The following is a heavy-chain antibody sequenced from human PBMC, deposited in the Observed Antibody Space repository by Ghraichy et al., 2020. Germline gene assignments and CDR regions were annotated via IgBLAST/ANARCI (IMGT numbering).Heavy chain of an antibody. V-gene: IGHV1-3*01. Sequence: ASVKVSCEASGYNLTRYAMHWVRQAPRQRLEWMGRINGGNGETKYSQKFQGRVFITRDTSASIVYMELTSLRSEDTSVYYCARDRRQYDTLTGYSYWFDPWGQGTLVTVSS. J-gene: IGHJ5*02. CDR2: INGGNGET. D-gene: IGHD3-9*01. CDR1: GYNLTRYA. CDR3: ARDRRQYDTLTGYSYWFDP.